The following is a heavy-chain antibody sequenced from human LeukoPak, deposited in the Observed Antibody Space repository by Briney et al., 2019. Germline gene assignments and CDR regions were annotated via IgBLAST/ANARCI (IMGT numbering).Heavy chain of an antibody. J-gene: IGHJ5*02. D-gene: IGHD3-22*01. CDR1: GFTFSSHA. CDR2: ISYDGSNK. CDR3: ARDRNYYDSSGYYELSWFDP. V-gene: IGHV3-30-3*01. Sequence: GRSLRLSCAASGFTFSSHAMHWVRQAPGKGLEWVAVISYDGSNKYYADSVKGRFTISRDNSKNTLYLQMNSLRAEDTAVYYCARDRNYYDSSGYYELSWFDPWGQGTLVTVSS.